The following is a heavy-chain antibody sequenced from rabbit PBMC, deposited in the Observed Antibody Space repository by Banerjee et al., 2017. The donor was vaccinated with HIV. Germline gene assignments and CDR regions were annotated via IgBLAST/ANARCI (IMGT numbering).Heavy chain of an antibody. CDR1: GFSFSTNA. D-gene: IGHD6-1*01. J-gene: IGHJ4*01. CDR3: ARGTSANLYGYATYFNL. Sequence: QSLEASGGDLVKPGASLTLTCTASGFSFSTNAMCWVRQAPGKGLEWIGCIYAGSSGSTYYASWAKGRFTISKTSSTTVTLQMTSLTVADTATYFCARGTSANLYGYATYFNLWGQGTLVTVS. V-gene: IGHV1S40*01. CDR2: IYAGSSGST.